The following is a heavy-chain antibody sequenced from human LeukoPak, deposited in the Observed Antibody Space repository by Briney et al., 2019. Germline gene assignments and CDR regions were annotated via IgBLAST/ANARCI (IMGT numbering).Heavy chain of an antibody. CDR1: GFSFSSYS. CDR3: ARDKRGSGNYYFDY. CDR2: ITSSGSYI. V-gene: IGHV3-21*01. D-gene: IGHD6-19*01. Sequence: GGSLRLSCVGFGFSFSSYSMNWVRQAPGKGLEWVSSITSSGSYIYYADSVKGRFTISRDNAKNSLYLQMNSLRAEDTAVCYCARDKRGSGNYYFDYWGQGTLVTVSS. J-gene: IGHJ4*02.